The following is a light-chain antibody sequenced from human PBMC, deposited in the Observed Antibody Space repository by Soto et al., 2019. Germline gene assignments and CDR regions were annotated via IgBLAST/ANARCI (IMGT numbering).Light chain of an antibody. CDR3: HQYGDSPQT. Sequence: EIVLTQSPGTLSLSPGEGATLSCRASQSVGSSYLAWYQQRPGQAPRLLITGASNRATGVADRFSGSGSGTDFTLTISRLEPEDFAVHYCHQYGDSPQTFGQGTKVDIK. J-gene: IGKJ1*01. CDR2: GAS. CDR1: QSVGSSY. V-gene: IGKV3-20*01.